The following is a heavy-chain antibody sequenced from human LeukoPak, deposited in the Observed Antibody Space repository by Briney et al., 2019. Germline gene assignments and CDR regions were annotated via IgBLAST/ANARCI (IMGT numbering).Heavy chain of an antibody. V-gene: IGHV3-11*06. CDR1: GFTFSDHY. CDR2: ISPSSSST. J-gene: IGHJ4*02. Sequence: GGSLRLSCAASGFTFSDHYMTWIRQAPGKGLEWLSYISPSSSSTIYADPVKGRFTISRDNAKNSLYLQMDSLRAEDTAVYYCARERRLSDWGQGTLVTVSS. CDR3: ARERRLSD. D-gene: IGHD6-25*01.